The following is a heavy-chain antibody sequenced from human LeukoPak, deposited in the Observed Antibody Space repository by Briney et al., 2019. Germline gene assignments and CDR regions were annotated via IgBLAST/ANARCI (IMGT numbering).Heavy chain of an antibody. CDR1: VGTFSSYA. J-gene: IGHJ3*02. V-gene: IGHV1-69*13. Sequence: SVKVSCKASVGTFSSYAISWVRQAPGQGLEWMGGIIPIFGTANYAQKFQGRVTITADESTSTAYMELSSLRSEDTAVYYCARFRYSSSFDAFDIWGQGTMVTVSS. CDR2: IIPIFGTA. D-gene: IGHD6-13*01. CDR3: ARFRYSSSFDAFDI.